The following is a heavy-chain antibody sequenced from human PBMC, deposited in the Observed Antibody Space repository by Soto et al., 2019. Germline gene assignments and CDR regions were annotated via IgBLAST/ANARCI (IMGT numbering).Heavy chain of an antibody. Sequence: KPSETLSLTCAVYGGSVNGYYWNWSRQPPGKGLEWIGEMNHTGGTHYNPSVKCRVTMSVDTSKNHFSLRLSSESAADTAIYSCATRITVFGLLIPPFDPWGHGTQVTVSS. D-gene: IGHD3-3*01. CDR2: MNHTGGT. CDR1: GGSVNGYY. J-gene: IGHJ5*02. V-gene: IGHV4-34*01. CDR3: ATRITVFGLLIPPFDP.